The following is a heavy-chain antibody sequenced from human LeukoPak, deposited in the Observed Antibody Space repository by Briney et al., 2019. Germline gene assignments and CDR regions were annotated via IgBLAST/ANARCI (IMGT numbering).Heavy chain of an antibody. J-gene: IGHJ3*02. CDR2: IYSGGST. Sequence: GGSLRLSCAASGFTFHNNGMSWVRQAPGKGLEWVSVIYSGGSTYYADSVKGRFTISRDNSKNTPYLQMNSLRAEDTAVYYCARTGWFGEFSDAFDIWGQGTMVTVSS. CDR3: ARTGWFGEFSDAFDI. CDR1: GFTFHNNG. V-gene: IGHV3-66*01. D-gene: IGHD3-10*01.